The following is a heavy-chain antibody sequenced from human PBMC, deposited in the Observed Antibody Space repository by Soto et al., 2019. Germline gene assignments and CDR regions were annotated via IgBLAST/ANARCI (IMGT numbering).Heavy chain of an antibody. Sequence: GGSLRLSCAASGFTFSSYAMSWVRQAPGKGLEWVSAISGSGGSTYYADSVKGRFTISRDNSKNTLYLQMNSLRAEDTAVYYYAKGSEMATITAYYGMDVWGQGTTVTVSS. J-gene: IGHJ6*02. CDR2: ISGSGGST. V-gene: IGHV3-23*01. D-gene: IGHD5-12*01. CDR1: GFTFSSYA. CDR3: AKGSEMATITAYYGMDV.